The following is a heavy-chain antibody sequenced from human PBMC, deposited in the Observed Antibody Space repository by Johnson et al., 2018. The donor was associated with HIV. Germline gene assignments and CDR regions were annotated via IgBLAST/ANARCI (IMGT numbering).Heavy chain of an antibody. D-gene: IGHD1-26*01. CDR2: ISYDGSNK. CDR1: GFSFSSYG. Sequence: QVQLVESGGGLVQPGGSLRLSCAASGFSFSSYGIHWVRQAPGKGLDWVAVISYDGSNKYYADSVKGRFTISRDNSKNTLYLQMNSLRAEDTAVYYCARGELTRALDIWGQGTMVTVSS. J-gene: IGHJ3*02. V-gene: IGHV3-30*19. CDR3: ARGELTRALDI.